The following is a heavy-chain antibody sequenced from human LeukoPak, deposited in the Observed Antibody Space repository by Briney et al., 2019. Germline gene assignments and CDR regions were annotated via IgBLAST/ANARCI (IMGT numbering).Heavy chain of an antibody. CDR3: AKDPGFRGPYYFDY. V-gene: IGHV3-23*01. Sequence: GGSLRLSCAASGFTFSNYAMSWVRQAPGKGLEWVSALSGSGGSTYYADSVKGRFTISRDNSKNTLYLQMNSLRAEDTAVYYCAKDPGFRGPYYFDYWGQGTLVTVSS. J-gene: IGHJ4*02. CDR2: LSGSGGST. CDR1: GFTFSNYA.